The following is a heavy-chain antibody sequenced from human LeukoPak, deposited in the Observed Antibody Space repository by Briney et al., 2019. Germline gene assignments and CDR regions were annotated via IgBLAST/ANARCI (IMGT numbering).Heavy chain of an antibody. D-gene: IGHD2-2*01. CDR3: ARGRSSCSSTSCYGEGTYYYYYYMDV. J-gene: IGHJ6*03. Sequence: SVKVSCKASGGTFSSYAISWVRQAPGQGLEWMGGIIPIFGTANYAQKFQGRVTITADESTSTAYMELSSLRSEDTAVYYCARGRSSCSSTSCYGEGTYYYYYYMDVWGKGTTVTVSS. CDR1: GGTFSSYA. CDR2: IIPIFGTA. V-gene: IGHV1-69*01.